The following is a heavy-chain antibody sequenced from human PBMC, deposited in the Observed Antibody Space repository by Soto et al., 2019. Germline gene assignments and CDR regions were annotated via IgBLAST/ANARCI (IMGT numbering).Heavy chain of an antibody. D-gene: IGHD6-19*01. Sequence: GGSLRLSCAASGFTFSSYWMHWVRQAPGKGLVWVSRINSDGSSTSYADSVKGRFTISRDNAKNTLYLQMNSLRAEDTAVYYCAKEDTSSGSLDYWGQGALVTVSS. CDR1: GFTFSSYW. CDR3: AKEDTSSGSLDY. V-gene: IGHV3-74*01. CDR2: INSDGSST. J-gene: IGHJ4*02.